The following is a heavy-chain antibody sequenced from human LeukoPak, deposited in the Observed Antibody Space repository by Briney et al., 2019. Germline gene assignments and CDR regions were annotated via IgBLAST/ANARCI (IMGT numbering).Heavy chain of an antibody. D-gene: IGHD2-21*02. CDR1: GGSISSGDHY. CDR3: ARDSSPYCGGDCYGNWFDP. J-gene: IGHJ5*02. V-gene: IGHV4-30-4*01. CDR2: IYYSGST. Sequence: SETLSLTCTVSGGSISSGDHYWSWIRQPPGKGLEWIGYIYYSGSTYYNPSLKSRVTISVDTSKNQFSLKLSSVTAADTAVYYCARDSSPYCGGDCYGNWFDPWGQGTLVTVSS.